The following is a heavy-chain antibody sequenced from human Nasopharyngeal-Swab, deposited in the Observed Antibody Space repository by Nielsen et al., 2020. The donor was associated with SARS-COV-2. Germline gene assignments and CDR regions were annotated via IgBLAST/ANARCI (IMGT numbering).Heavy chain of an antibody. V-gene: IGHV3-23*01. D-gene: IGHD2-2*02. CDR3: VGWVQYHLDS. J-gene: IGHJ4*02. CDR1: GFTFSYIS. CDR2: ISNIGNT. Sequence: GGSLRLSCAASGFTFSYISMKWVRQAPGQGPEWVATISNIGNTHYADSVTGRFIISRDNSKDTLYLQMNSLRVEDTAVYYCVGWVQYHLDSWGQGTLVTVSS.